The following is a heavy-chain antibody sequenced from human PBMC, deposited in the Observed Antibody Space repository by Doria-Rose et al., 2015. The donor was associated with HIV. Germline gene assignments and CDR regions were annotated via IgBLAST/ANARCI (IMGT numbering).Heavy chain of an antibody. J-gene: IGHJ4*02. V-gene: IGHV4-31*02. CDR3: ARARITGTDY. D-gene: IGHD1-20*01. Sequence: GLEWIGYIYYSGSTYYNPSLKSRVTISVDTSKNQFSLKLSSVTAADTAVYYCARARITGTDYWGQGTLVTVSS. CDR2: IYYSGST.